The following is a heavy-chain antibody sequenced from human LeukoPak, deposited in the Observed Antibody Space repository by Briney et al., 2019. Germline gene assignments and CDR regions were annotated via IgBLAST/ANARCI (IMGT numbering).Heavy chain of an antibody. V-gene: IGHV3-15*01. J-gene: IGHJ4*02. Sequence: PGGSLRLSCAASGFTFSNAWMSWVRQAPGKGLEWVGRIKSKTDGGTTDYAAPVKGRFTISRGDSKNTLYLQMNSLKTEDTAVYYCTTGKAARIPFDYWGQGTLVTVSS. CDR2: IKSKTDGGTT. CDR1: GFTFSNAW. CDR3: TTGKAARIPFDY. D-gene: IGHD6-6*01.